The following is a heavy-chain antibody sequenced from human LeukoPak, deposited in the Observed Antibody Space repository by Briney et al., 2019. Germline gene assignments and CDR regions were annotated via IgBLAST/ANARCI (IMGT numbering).Heavy chain of an antibody. V-gene: IGHV5-51*01. Sequence: GESLKISCKGSGYSFTSYWIGWVRQMPGKGLEWMGIIYPGDSDTRYNPSFQGQVTMSADKSISTAYLQWSSLTASDTAMYYCARPHGSSRYDYWGQGTLVTVSS. D-gene: IGHD6-13*01. CDR1: GYSFTSYW. J-gene: IGHJ4*02. CDR3: ARPHGSSRYDY. CDR2: IYPGDSDT.